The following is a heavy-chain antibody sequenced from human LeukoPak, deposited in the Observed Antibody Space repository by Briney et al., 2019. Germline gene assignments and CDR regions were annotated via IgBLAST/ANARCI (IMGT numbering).Heavy chain of an antibody. D-gene: IGHD3-16*01. CDR3: AKLGGPEDP. J-gene: IGHJ5*02. Sequence: PGGSLRLSCAASGFTIDDYAMHWVRQAPGKGLEWVSGISWNSGNIGYADSVKGRFTISRDNSKNTLYLQMNSLRAEDTAVYYCAKLGGPEDPWGQGTLVTVSS. CDR2: ISWNSGNI. CDR1: GFTIDDYA. V-gene: IGHV3-9*01.